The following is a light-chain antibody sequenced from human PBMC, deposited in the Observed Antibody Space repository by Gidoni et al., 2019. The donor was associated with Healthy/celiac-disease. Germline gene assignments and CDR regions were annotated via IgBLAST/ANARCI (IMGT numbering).Light chain of an antibody. V-gene: IGLV3-19*01. CDR1: SLRSYY. CDR3: NSRDSSGNHVV. J-gene: IGLJ2*01. Sequence: SSQLTPHPPLPVALGQTVRITCQGDSLRSYYASWYQQKPGQAPVLVIYGKTNRPSGIPDRFSGSSSGNTASLTITGAQAEDEADYYCNSRDSSGNHVVFGGGTKLTVL. CDR2: GKT.